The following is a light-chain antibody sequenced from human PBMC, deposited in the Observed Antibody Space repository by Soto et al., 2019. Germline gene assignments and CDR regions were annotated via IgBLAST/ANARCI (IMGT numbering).Light chain of an antibody. Sequence: QSALTQPASVSGSPGQSITISCTGTYSDVGGYNRVSWYHHHPGRSPKMLIFEVLNRPSGISDRFSGSKSGDTASLTISGLQPEDEADYYCVSYIDSSKTHWVFGGGTKLTVL. J-gene: IGLJ3*02. CDR3: VSYIDSSKTHWV. CDR1: YSDVGGYNR. V-gene: IGLV2-14*01. CDR2: EVL.